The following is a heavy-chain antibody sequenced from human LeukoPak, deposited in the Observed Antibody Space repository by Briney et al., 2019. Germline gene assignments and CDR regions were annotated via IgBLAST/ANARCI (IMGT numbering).Heavy chain of an antibody. V-gene: IGHV1-69*01. J-gene: IGHJ4*02. D-gene: IGHD6-19*01. CDR3: ARGLEGSVAGTDY. Sequence: SVEVSRKASGGTFSSYAISWVRQAPGQGLEWMGGIIPIFGTANYAQKFQGRVTITADESTSTAYMELSSLKSEDTAVYYCARGLEGSVAGTDYWGQGTQVTVSS. CDR1: GGTFSSYA. CDR2: IIPIFGTA.